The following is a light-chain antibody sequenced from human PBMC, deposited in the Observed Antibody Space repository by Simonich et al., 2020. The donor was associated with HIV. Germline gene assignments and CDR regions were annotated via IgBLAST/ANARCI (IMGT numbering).Light chain of an antibody. CDR1: QSVLYSSNNKNY. Sequence: DIVMTQSPDPLAVSLGERATINCKSSQSVLYSSNNKNYLAWYQQKPGQPPKLLIYWASTRESGVPDRFSGSGSGTDFTLTISSLQAEDVSVYYCQQYHSTPNTFGQGTKLELK. V-gene: IGKV4-1*01. CDR2: WAS. CDR3: QQYHSTPNT. J-gene: IGKJ2*01.